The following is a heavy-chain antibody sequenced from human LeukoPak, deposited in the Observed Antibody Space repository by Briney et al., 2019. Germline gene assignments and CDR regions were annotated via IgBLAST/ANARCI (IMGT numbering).Heavy chain of an antibody. J-gene: IGHJ4*02. CDR3: ASYYYGSGSPSSDY. CDR2: IIPILGIA. CDR1: GGTFSSYA. D-gene: IGHD3-10*01. Sequence: GASVTVSCKASGGTFSSYAISWVRQAPGQGLEWMGRIIPILGIANYAQKFQGRVTITADKSTSTAYMELSSLRSEDTAVYYCASYYYGSGSPSSDYWGQGTLVTASS. V-gene: IGHV1-69*04.